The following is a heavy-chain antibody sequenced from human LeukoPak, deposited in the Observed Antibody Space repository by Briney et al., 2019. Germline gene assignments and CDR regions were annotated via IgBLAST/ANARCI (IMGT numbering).Heavy chain of an antibody. Sequence: SETLSLTCTVSDYSISSGYYWDWIRQPPGKGLEWIGSIYHSGGTYYNPSLKSRVTISVDTSKNQFSLKLSSVTAADTAVYYCASLLAAAGSYYYYYYMDVWGKGTTVTVSS. CDR3: ASLLAAAGSYYYYYYMDV. V-gene: IGHV4-38-2*02. CDR1: DYSISSGYY. CDR2: IYHSGGT. D-gene: IGHD6-13*01. J-gene: IGHJ6*03.